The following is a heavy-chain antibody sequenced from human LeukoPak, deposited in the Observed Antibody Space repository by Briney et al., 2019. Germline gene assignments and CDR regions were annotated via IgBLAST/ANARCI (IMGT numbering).Heavy chain of an antibody. CDR1: GYTFTSYY. J-gene: IGHJ4*02. CDR2: INPSGGST. V-gene: IGHV1-46*01. CDR3: ARAAYFSDRYCSSTSCYEEAGYYFDY. D-gene: IGHD2-2*01. Sequence: GASVKVSCKASGYTFTSYYMHWVRQAPGQGLEWMGIINPSGGSTSYAQKFQGRVTMTRDTSTSTVYMELSSLRSEDTAVYYCARAAYFSDRYCSSTSCYEEAGYYFDYWGQGTLVTVSS.